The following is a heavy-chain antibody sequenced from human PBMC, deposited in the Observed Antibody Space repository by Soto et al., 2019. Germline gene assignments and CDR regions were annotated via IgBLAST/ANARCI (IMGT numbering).Heavy chain of an antibody. V-gene: IGHV3-9*01. CDR2: ISWNSGSI. Sequence: GGSLRLSCAASGFTFDDYAMHWVRQAPGKGLEWVSGISWNSGSIGYADSVKGRFTISRDNAKNSLYLQMNSLRAEDTALYYCARDDYGDYVPEVGQYFQHWGQGTLVTVSS. CDR3: ARDDYGDYVPEVGQYFQH. J-gene: IGHJ1*01. D-gene: IGHD4-17*01. CDR1: GFTFDDYA.